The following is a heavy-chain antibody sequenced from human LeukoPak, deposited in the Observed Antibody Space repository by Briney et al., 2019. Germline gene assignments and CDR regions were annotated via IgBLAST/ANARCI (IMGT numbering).Heavy chain of an antibody. CDR2: ISHGETSK. Sequence: GGSLRLSCTASGFSFSNYAMHWVRQAPGKGLEWVAIISHGETSKYYVDSVKGRFTISRDNSKNMVYLLMNSLRPEDTAVYYCARDSYLVYSGSFIEQSYCFDFWGQGALVTVSS. J-gene: IGHJ4*02. CDR3: ARDSYLVYSGSFIEQSYCFDF. V-gene: IGHV3-30*01. D-gene: IGHD1-26*01. CDR1: GFSFSNYA.